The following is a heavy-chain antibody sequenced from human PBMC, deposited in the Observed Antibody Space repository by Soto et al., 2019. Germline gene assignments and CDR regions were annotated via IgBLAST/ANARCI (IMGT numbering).Heavy chain of an antibody. CDR1: GGTFSSYA. V-gene: IGHV1-69*01. CDR3: AGWGRGYCSGGSCYSIYYYGMDV. Sequence: QVQLVQSGAEVKKPGSSVKVSCKASGGTFSSYAISWVRQAPGQGLEWMGGIIPIFGTANYAQKFQGRVAITGDESKSTAYMELSSLRSEDTAVYYCAGWGRGYCSGGSCYSIYYYGMDVWGQGTTVTVSS. J-gene: IGHJ6*02. CDR2: IIPIFGTA. D-gene: IGHD2-15*01.